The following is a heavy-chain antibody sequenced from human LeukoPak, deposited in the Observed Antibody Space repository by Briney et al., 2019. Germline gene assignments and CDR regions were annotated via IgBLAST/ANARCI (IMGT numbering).Heavy chain of an antibody. D-gene: IGHD2-15*01. CDR2: IYYSGST. V-gene: IGHV4-59*01. CDR1: GGSISSYY. J-gene: IGHJ5*02. CDR3: ARETNCSGGSCYSGTYNWFDP. Sequence: SETLSLTCTVSGGSISSYYWSWIRQPPGKGLEWIGYIYYSGSTNYNPSLKSRVTISVDTPKNQFSLKLSSVTAADTAVYYCARETNCSGGSCYSGTYNWFDPWGQGTLVTVSS.